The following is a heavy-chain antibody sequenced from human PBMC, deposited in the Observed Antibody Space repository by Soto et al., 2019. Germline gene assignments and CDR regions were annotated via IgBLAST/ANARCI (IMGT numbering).Heavy chain of an antibody. J-gene: IGHJ3*02. CDR1: GFTFSSYG. CDR3: AKLCCGGDCHTSAFDI. CDR2: ISYDGSNK. D-gene: IGHD2-21*02. Sequence: PGGSLRLSCAASGFTFSSYGMHWVRQAPGKGLEWVAVISYDGSNKYYADSVKGRFTISRDNSKNTLYLQMNSLRAEDTAVYYCAKLCCGGDCHTSAFDIWGQGTMVTVSS. V-gene: IGHV3-30*18.